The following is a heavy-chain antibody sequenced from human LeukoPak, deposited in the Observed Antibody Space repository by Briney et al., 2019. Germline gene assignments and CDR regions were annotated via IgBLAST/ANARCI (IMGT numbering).Heavy chain of an antibody. J-gene: IGHJ3*02. CDR2: IYYSGST. Sequence: SETLSLTCTVSGGSMSSSSYYWGWIRQPPGKGLEWIGSIYYSGSTYYNPSLKSRGTISVETSKNQFSLKLRSVTAADTAVYYCARTLVVAVRDAFDIWGQGTMVTVSS. V-gene: IGHV4-39*01. CDR1: GGSMSSSSYY. D-gene: IGHD2-15*01. CDR3: ARTLVVAVRDAFDI.